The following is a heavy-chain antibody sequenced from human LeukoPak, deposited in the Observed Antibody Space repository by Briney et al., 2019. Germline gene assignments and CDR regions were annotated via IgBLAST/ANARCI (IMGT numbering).Heavy chain of an antibody. V-gene: IGHV3-15*01. CDR2: IKSKTDGGTT. J-gene: IGHJ5*02. CDR3: TTSVRYFDWLLT. D-gene: IGHD3-9*01. CDR1: GFTFSNAW. Sequence: PGGSLRLSCAASGFTFSNAWMSWVRQAPGKGLEWVGRIKSKTDGGTTDYAAPVKGRFTISRDDSKNTLYLQMNSLKTEDTAVYYCTTSVRYFDWLLTWGQGTLVTVSS.